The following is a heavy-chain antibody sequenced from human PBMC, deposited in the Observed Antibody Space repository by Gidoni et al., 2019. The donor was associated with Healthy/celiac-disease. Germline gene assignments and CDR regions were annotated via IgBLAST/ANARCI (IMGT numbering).Heavy chain of an antibody. CDR1: GGSISSSSYY. J-gene: IGHJ4*02. D-gene: IGHD3-16*01. CDR3: ARIDASKGDYSDY. V-gene: IGHV4-39*01. Sequence: QLQLQESGPGLVKPSETLSLTCTVSGGSISSSSYYWGWIRQPPGKGLEWIGSIYYSGSTYYNPSLKSRVTISVDTSKNQFSLKLSSVTAADTAVYYCARIDASKGDYSDYWGQGTLVTVSS. CDR2: IYYSGST.